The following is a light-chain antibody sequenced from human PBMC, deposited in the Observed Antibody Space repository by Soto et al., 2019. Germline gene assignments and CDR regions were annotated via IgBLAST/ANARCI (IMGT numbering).Light chain of an antibody. CDR1: QNIDSW. V-gene: IGKV1-5*03. Sequence: DIQMTQSPSTLSASVGERVTITCRASQNIDSWLAWYQQKPGKAPKLLIYKASDLESGVPSRFSGSGSGTEFTLAISILQPDDFATYYCQQFHSYSYTFGQGTKLEIK. CDR3: QQFHSYSYT. J-gene: IGKJ2*01. CDR2: KAS.